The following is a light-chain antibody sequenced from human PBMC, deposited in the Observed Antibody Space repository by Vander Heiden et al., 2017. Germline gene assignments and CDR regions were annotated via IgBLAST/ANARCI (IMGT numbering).Light chain of an antibody. Sequence: QSALTQPRPVSGSPGHSVTISCTGTYGDVGGYSFVSCYQQHPGKAPQLIIYDVIKRPSGVPDRFSGSKSGDTASLTISGLQAGDEADYYCCSYAGNLNWVFGGGTQLIVL. CDR3: CSYAGNLNWV. CDR1: YGDVGGYSF. CDR2: DVI. J-gene: IGLJ3*02. V-gene: IGLV2-11*01.